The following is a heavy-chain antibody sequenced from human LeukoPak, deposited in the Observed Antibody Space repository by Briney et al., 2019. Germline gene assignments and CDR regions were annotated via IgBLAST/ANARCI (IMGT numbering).Heavy chain of an antibody. Sequence: SETLSLTCAVSGGSLSGYYWTWIRQPPGKGLEWIGEINHSGSTNYNPSLKSRVTISVDTSKNQFSLKLSSVTAADTAVYYCAGGYSSSWYPIYYYYYYMDVWGKGTTVTVSS. CDR1: GGSLSGYY. CDR2: INHSGST. V-gene: IGHV4-34*01. D-gene: IGHD6-13*01. CDR3: AGGYSSSWYPIYYYYYYMDV. J-gene: IGHJ6*03.